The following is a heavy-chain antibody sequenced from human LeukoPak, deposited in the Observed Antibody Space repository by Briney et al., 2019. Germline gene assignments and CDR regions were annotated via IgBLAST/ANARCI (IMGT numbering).Heavy chain of an antibody. CDR3: ATSPPVVPAAITAFDI. Sequence: SSETLSLTCAVYGGSFSGYYWSWIRQPPGKGLEWIGEINHSGSTNYNPSLKSRVTISVDTSKNQFSLQLSSVTAADTAVYYCATSPPVVPAAITAFDIWGQGTMVTVSS. CDR1: GGSFSGYY. CDR2: INHSGST. J-gene: IGHJ3*02. D-gene: IGHD2-2*01. V-gene: IGHV4-34*01.